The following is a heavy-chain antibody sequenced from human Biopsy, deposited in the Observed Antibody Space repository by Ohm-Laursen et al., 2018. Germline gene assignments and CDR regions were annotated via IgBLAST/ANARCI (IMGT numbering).Heavy chain of an antibody. V-gene: IGHV4-59*08. CDR1: GASVRSHF. J-gene: IGHJ4*02. Sequence: SETLSLTCTLSGASVRSHFLTWIRQPPGKGLQWIGSISNSGTTKSSPSLKSRVNISLHTSKNQLSPKLTSVTAADTAVYYCARLSTLFGVADFTDDWGQGTLVTVSS. D-gene: IGHD3-3*01. CDR2: ISNSGTT. CDR3: ARLSTLFGVADFTDD.